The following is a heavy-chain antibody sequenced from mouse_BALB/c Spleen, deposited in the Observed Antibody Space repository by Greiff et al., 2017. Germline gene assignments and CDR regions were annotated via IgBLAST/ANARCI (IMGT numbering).Heavy chain of an antibody. V-gene: IGHV5-17*02. CDR2: ISSGSSTI. Sequence: EVQLVESGGGLVQPGGSRKLSCAASGFTFSSFGMHWVRQAPEKGLEWVAYISSGSSTIYYADTVKGRFTISRDNPKNTLFLQMTSLRSEDTAMYYCARERYDGKFDWFAYWGQGTLVTVSA. D-gene: IGHD2-14*01. J-gene: IGHJ3*01. CDR1: GFTFSSFG. CDR3: ARERYDGKFDWFAY.